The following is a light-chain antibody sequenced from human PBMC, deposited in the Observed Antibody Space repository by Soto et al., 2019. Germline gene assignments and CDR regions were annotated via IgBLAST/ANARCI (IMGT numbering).Light chain of an antibody. J-gene: IGLJ1*01. Sequence: QSALTQPRSVSGSPGQSVTISCTGTTGDVGGYNYVSWYQQRPGKAPKLMMYEVSKRPSGVPDRFSVSKSGNTASLTVSGLQAEDEADYYCSSYAGSNHYVFGTGTKVTVL. CDR1: TGDVGGYNY. V-gene: IGLV2-11*01. CDR2: EVS. CDR3: SSYAGSNHYV.